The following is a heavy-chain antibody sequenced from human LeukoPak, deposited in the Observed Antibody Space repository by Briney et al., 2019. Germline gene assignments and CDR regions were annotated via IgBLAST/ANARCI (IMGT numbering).Heavy chain of an antibody. CDR1: GGSISSSSYY. CDR2: IYYSGST. CDR3: ARDSDYGGKLSPDY. V-gene: IGHV4-39*07. Sequence: SETLSLTCTVSGGSISSSSYYWGWIRQPPGKGLEWIGSIYYSGSTYYNPSLKSRVTISVDTSKNQFSLKLSSVTAADTAVYYCARDSDYGGKLSPDYWGQGTLVTVSS. D-gene: IGHD4-23*01. J-gene: IGHJ4*02.